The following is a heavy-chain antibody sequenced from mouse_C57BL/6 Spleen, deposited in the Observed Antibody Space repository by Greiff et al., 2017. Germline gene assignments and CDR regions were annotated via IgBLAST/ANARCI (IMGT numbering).Heavy chain of an antibody. V-gene: IGHV1-64*01. CDR2: IHPNSGST. D-gene: IGHD1-1*01. Sequence: QVQLQQPGAELVKPGASVKLSCKASGYTFTSYWMHWVKQRPGQGLEWIGMIHPNSGSTNYNEKFKSKATLTVDKSSSTAYMQLSSLTSEDSAVYYCARDYYGISNFFMDYWGQGTSVTVSS. CDR3: ARDYYGISNFFMDY. J-gene: IGHJ4*01. CDR1: GYTFTSYW.